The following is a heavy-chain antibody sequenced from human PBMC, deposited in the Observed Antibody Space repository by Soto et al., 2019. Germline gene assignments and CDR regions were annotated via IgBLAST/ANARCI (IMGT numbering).Heavy chain of an antibody. CDR3: ARATYDTLDY. CDR1: GFSISSGCH. J-gene: IGHJ4*02. D-gene: IGHD3-22*01. CDR2: IYHSGST. V-gene: IGHV4-38-2*02. Sequence: PSETLSLTCTVSGFSISSGCHWGWIRQPPGKGLEWIGNIYHSGSTYYNPALKSRVTMSVDTSKNQFSLKLSSVTAADTAVYLCARATYDTLDYWGQGTLVTVSS.